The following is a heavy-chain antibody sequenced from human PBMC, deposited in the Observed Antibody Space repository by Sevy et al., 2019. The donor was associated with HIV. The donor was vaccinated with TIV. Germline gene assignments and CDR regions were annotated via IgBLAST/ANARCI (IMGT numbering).Heavy chain of an antibody. D-gene: IGHD1-26*01. CDR2: ISHSGSP. Sequence: SETLSLTCVVSGYSVSSGYYWGWIRQPPGKGLEWIGSISHSGSPYYNPSLKSRVTISVDTSKNQFSLKLSSVTAADTAVYYCARVWSGSTYYYYYGLDVWGQGTTVTVSS. J-gene: IGHJ6*02. CDR3: ARVWSGSTYYYYYGLDV. CDR1: GYSVSSGYY. V-gene: IGHV4-38-2*01.